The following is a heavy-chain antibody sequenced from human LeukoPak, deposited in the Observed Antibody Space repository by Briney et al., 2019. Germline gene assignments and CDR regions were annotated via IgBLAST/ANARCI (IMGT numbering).Heavy chain of an antibody. CDR1: GFTFSSYA. CDR3: ARDGVAWQSGSQDDWFDP. D-gene: IGHD1-26*01. J-gene: IGHJ5*02. CDR2: ISYDGSNK. V-gene: IGHV3-30-3*01. Sequence: GGSLRLSCAASGFTFSSYAMHWVRQAPGKGLEGVAVISYDGSNKYYADSVKGRFTISRDNSKNTLYLQMNSLRAEDTAVYYCARDGVAWQSGSQDDWFDPWGQGTLVTVSS.